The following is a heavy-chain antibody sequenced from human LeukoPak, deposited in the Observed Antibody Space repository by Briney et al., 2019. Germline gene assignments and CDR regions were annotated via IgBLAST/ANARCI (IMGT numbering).Heavy chain of an antibody. CDR2: IYYSGST. Sequence: SETLSLTCTVSGGSISSSSYYWGWIRQPPGKGLEWIGSIYYSGSTYYNPSLKSRVTISVDTSKNQFSLKLSSVTAAGTAVYYCARSPRGYSSSWYPFDYWGQGTLVTVSS. CDR1: GGSISSSSYY. V-gene: IGHV4-39*01. D-gene: IGHD6-13*01. J-gene: IGHJ4*02. CDR3: ARSPRGYSSSWYPFDY.